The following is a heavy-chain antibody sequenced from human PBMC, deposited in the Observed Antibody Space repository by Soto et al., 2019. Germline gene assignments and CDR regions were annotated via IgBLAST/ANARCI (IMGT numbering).Heavy chain of an antibody. CDR3: AKPLQQWLLQGSGVDV. D-gene: IGHD6-19*01. CDR1: GFSFSEYS. V-gene: IGHV3-23*01. J-gene: IGHJ6*02. CDR2: ISGDTATT. Sequence: EVQLLESGGGLVQPGGSLRLSCAASGFSFSEYSMTWVRQAPGKGLQWVSAISGDTATTHYADSVKGRFTISRDNFRDTLYLQMNSLRVEDTAIYYCAKPLQQWLLQGSGVDVWGQGTTVTVSS.